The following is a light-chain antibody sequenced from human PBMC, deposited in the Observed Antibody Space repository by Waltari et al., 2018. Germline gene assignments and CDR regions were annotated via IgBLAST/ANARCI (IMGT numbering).Light chain of an antibody. Sequence: DIQMTQSPSSLSASVGDRVTITCRASQYISNNLNWYQQKPRKAPKLLIYSASSLQSWVPSRFSGSGSGTDFTLTISSLQPEDFATYYCQQSFTTPLFTFGPGTKVDIK. CDR1: QYISNN. CDR3: QQSFTTPLFT. CDR2: SAS. J-gene: IGKJ3*01. V-gene: IGKV1-39*01.